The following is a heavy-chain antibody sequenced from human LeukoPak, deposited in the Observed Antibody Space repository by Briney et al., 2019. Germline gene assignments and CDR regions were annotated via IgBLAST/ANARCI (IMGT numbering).Heavy chain of an antibody. D-gene: IGHD1-26*01. CDR3: ARDPYRFAFDI. V-gene: IGHV3-7*03. J-gene: IGHJ3*02. Sequence: PGGSLRLSCAASGFSFSTIYMSWVRQTPGQGLEWVANINVDGTAEYYVGSVKGRFTISRDNAKNSLYLQMNSLRAEDTAVYYCARDPYRFAFDIWGQGTVVLVSS. CDR2: INVDGTAE. CDR1: GFSFSTIY.